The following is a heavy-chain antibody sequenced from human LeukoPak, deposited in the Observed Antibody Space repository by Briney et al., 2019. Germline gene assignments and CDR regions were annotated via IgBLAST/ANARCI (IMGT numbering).Heavy chain of an antibody. Sequence: GGSLRLSCAASGFTFSSYWMHWVRQAPGKGLVWVSRINSDGSSTSYADSVKGRFTISRDNSKNTMYLQMNSLRAEDTALYYCAKCYDYWSGPNYMDVWGKGTTVTVSS. J-gene: IGHJ6*03. CDR2: INSDGSST. CDR1: GFTFSSYW. V-gene: IGHV3-74*01. D-gene: IGHD3-3*01. CDR3: AKCYDYWSGPNYMDV.